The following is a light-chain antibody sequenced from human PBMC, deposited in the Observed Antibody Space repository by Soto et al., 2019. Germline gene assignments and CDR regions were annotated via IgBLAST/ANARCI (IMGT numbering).Light chain of an antibody. CDR3: QQYKSYPLA. J-gene: IGKJ1*01. CDR1: QSISVW. CDR2: KAS. V-gene: IGKV1-5*03. Sequence: DIQMTQSPSILSASVGDRVTITCRASQSISVWVAWYQQKPGKAPKLLIQKASSLESGIPSRFSGSGSGTEFTLTISSLQPDDFATYHCQQYKSYPLAFGQGTKVEI.